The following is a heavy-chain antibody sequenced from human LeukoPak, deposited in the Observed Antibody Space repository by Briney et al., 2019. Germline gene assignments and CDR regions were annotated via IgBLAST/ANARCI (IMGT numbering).Heavy chain of an antibody. CDR3: AKDFVVVPGNVNYFDY. CDR2: TSSSDAGT. CDR1: GFPLSSHA. V-gene: IGHV3-23*01. D-gene: IGHD2-21*02. Sequence: GGSLRLSCAASGFPLSSHAMSWVRQAPGKGLEWVSATSSSDAGTYYADSVRGRFTISRDNSKNTLYLQMNSLRAEDAAVYYCAKDFVVVPGNVNYFDYWGQGTLVTVSS. J-gene: IGHJ4*02.